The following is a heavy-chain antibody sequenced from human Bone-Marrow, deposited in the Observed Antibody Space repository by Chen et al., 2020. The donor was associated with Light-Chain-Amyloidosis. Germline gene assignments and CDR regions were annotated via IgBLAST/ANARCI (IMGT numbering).Heavy chain of an antibody. Sequence: EVQLVESGGGLVQPGGSLRLSCTASEFTFTNFWMIWVRQAPGKGLEWVANIKQDGSKNYYVDSVKGRFTISRDNAKNSLYLQMNSLRAEDTAVYYCARDGGWWTFDIWGQGTMVTVSS. J-gene: IGHJ3*02. D-gene: IGHD2-8*02. CDR2: IKQDGSKN. CDR1: EFTFTNFW. V-gene: IGHV3-7*01. CDR3: ARDGGWWTFDI.